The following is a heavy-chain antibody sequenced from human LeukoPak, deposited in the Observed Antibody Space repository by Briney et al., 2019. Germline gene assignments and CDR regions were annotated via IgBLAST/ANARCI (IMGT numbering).Heavy chain of an antibody. D-gene: IGHD3-3*01. V-gene: IGHV3-48*01. CDR1: GFSFSTYD. J-gene: IGHJ4*02. Sequence: GGSLRLSCVASGFSFSTYDMNWVRRAPGKGLEWVSYLSSTGGTRYYANSVKGRFTISRDDAKNSLYLQISSLRAEDTAVYYCARAARTKLRFLDFDYWGQGTLLTVSS. CDR2: LSSTGGTR. CDR3: ARAARTKLRFLDFDY.